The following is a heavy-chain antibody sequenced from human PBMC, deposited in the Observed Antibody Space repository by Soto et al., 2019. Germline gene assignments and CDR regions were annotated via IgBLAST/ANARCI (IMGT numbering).Heavy chain of an antibody. D-gene: IGHD2-8*02. CDR1: GFTLSDHY. V-gene: IGHV3-72*01. J-gene: IGHJ3*01. CDR2: TQNKANSYTT. CDR3: ARGHWSFDL. Sequence: EVQLVQSGGGLVQPGGSLRLSCIASGFTLSDHYMDGVRQAPGKGLEWLGRTQNKANSYTTDYAAPVKGRFTISRDNLKDTLYLQMNSLQAGDTAVYYCARGHWSFDLWGQGTMVTVSS.